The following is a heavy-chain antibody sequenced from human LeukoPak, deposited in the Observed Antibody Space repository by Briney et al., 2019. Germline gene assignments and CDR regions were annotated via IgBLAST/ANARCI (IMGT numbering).Heavy chain of an antibody. CDR2: INHSGST. CDR3: ARXVLXYFDWSYRFDY. J-gene: IGHJ4*02. D-gene: IGHD3-9*01. Sequence: SETLSLTCAVYGGSFSGYYWSWIRQPPGKGLEWIGEINHSGSTNYNPSLKSRVTISVDTSKNQFSLKLSSVTAADTAVYYCARXVLXYFDWSYRFDYWGQGTLVTVSS. V-gene: IGHV4-34*01. CDR1: GGSFSGYY.